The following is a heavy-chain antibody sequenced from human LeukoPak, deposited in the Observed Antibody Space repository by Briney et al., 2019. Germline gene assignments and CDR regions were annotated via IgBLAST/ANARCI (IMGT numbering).Heavy chain of an antibody. CDR3: ARDQSEFDP. J-gene: IGHJ5*02. CDR2: IYYSGST. CDR1: GGSISSSNW. Sequence: PSETLSLTCAVSGGSISSSNWWSWVRQPPGKGLEWIGYIYYSGSTYYNPSLKSRVTISVDTSKNQFSLKLSSVTAADTAVYYCARDQSEFDPWGQGTLVTVSS. V-gene: IGHV4-4*02.